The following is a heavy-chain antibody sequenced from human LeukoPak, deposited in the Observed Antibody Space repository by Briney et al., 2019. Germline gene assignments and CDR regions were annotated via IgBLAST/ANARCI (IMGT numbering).Heavy chain of an antibody. Sequence: PGGSLRLSCAASGFTVTNNYMSWVGQAPGKGLRGGSVIVSGGNTYYSDSVTGGFTISKDNSKNHLYLQMNTLRAEDTAVYYCARVEDGDYFDYWGQGTLVTVSS. V-gene: IGHV3-53*01. CDR3: ARVEDGDYFDY. CDR2: IVSGGNT. CDR1: GFTVTNNY. D-gene: IGHD4-17*01. J-gene: IGHJ4*02.